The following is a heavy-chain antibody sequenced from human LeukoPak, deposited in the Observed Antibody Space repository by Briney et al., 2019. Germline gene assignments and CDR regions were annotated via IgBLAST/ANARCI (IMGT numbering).Heavy chain of an antibody. CDR1: GYTFTGYY. Sequence: ASVKVSCKASGYTFTGYYMHWVRLAPGQGLEWMGWINPNSGGTNYAQKFQGWVTMTRDTSISTAYMELSRLRSDDTAVYYCAKAGEYCSGGSCYRLLNWFDPWGQGTLVTVSS. D-gene: IGHD2-15*01. J-gene: IGHJ5*02. V-gene: IGHV1-2*04. CDR2: INPNSGGT. CDR3: AKAGEYCSGGSCYRLLNWFDP.